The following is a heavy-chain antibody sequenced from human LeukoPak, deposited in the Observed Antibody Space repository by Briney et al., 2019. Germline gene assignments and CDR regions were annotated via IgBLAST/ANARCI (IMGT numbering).Heavy chain of an antibody. CDR1: GGSISSYY. Sequence: SETLSLTCTVSGGSISSYYWSWIRQPAGKGLEWIGRIYTSGSTNYNPSVKSRVTMSVDTSKNQFSLKLSSVTAADTAVYYCARDIFGGYSSGWYYDAFDIWGQGTMVTVSS. V-gene: IGHV4-4*07. D-gene: IGHD6-19*01. CDR3: ARDIFGGYSSGWYYDAFDI. CDR2: IYTSGST. J-gene: IGHJ3*02.